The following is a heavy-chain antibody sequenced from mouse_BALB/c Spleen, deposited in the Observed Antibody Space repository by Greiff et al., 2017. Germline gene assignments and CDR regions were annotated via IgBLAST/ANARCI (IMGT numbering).Heavy chain of an antibody. D-gene: IGHD2-10*02. J-gene: IGHJ3*01. CDR3: ARPPYGIYPPWCAY. CDR2: INSNGGST. Sequence: VQLKESGGGLVKLGGSLKLSCAASGFTFSSYYMSWVRQTPEKRLELVAAINSNGGSTYYPDTVKGRFTISRDNAKNTLYLQMSSLKSEDTALYYCARPPYGIYPPWCAYSGQESLCTVSA. V-gene: IGHV5-6-2*01. CDR1: GFTFSSYY.